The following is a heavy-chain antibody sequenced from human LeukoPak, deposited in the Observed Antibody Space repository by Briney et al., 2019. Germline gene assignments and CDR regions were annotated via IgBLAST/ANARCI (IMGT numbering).Heavy chain of an antibody. CDR1: GFTFSSYG. CDR2: ISGSGGST. D-gene: IGHD3-10*01. J-gene: IGHJ4*02. V-gene: IGHV3-23*01. CDR3: GPSGAALGYFDY. Sequence: GGSLRLSCAASGFTFSSYGMSWVRQAPGKGLEWVSAISGSGGSTYYADSVKGRFTISRDNSKNTLYLQMNSLRAEDTAVYYCGPSGAALGYFDYWGQGTLVTVSS.